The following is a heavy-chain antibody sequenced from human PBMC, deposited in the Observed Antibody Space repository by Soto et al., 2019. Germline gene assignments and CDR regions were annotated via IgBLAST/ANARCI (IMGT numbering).Heavy chain of an antibody. CDR1: GFRFSSYA. D-gene: IGHD3-3*01. CDR2: ISATDDST. V-gene: IGHV3-23*01. J-gene: IGHJ4*02. CDR3: AKGGYDYWSGYYHGGYFDS. Sequence: PGGSLRLSCAASGFRFSSYAMGWVRQAPGEGLEWVSVISATDDSTYYADSVKGRFTISRDNSKNTLYLQMNSLRAEDTAAYFCAKGGYDYWSGYYHGGYFDSWGQGTLVTVSS.